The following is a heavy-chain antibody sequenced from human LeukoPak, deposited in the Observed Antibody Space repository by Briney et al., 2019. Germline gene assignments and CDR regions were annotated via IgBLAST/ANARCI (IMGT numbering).Heavy chain of an antibody. CDR1: GFAFNTYA. Sequence: GGSLRLSCAASGFAFNTYAMSWVRQAPGKGLEWVSAVGGSGTSIYYGDSVKGRFSISRDNSKNTLYLQMNSLRAEDTAVYYCARDRWSSSGWHGYFDYWGQGTLVTVSS. D-gene: IGHD6-19*01. J-gene: IGHJ4*02. CDR2: VGGSGTSI. V-gene: IGHV3-23*01. CDR3: ARDRWSSSGWHGYFDY.